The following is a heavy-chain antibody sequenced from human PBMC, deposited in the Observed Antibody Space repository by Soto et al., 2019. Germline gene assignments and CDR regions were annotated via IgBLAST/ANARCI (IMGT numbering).Heavy chain of an antibody. CDR3: ATGRGVRGVIITTYYYYGLDV. Sequence: LSRTCAVYGGSFSGYYWSWIRQPPGKGLEWIGEINHSGSTNYNPSLKSRVTISVDTSKNQFSLKLSSVSAADTAVYYCATGRGVRGVIITTYYYYGLDVWGQGTTVTVSS. D-gene: IGHD3-10*01. CDR1: GGSFSGYY. J-gene: IGHJ6*02. CDR2: INHSGST. V-gene: IGHV4-34*01.